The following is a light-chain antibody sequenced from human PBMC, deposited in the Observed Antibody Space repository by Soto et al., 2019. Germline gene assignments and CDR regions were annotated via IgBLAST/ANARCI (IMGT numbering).Light chain of an antibody. CDR1: SGHSSYI. J-gene: IGLJ3*02. CDR2: LEGSGSY. Sequence: QSVLTQSSSASASLGSSVKLTCTLSSGHSSYIIAWHQQQPGKAPRYLMKLEGSGSYNKGSGVPDRFSGSSSGADRYLTISNLHFEDAADYYCENWDSNTRVFGGGTKLTVL. V-gene: IGLV4-60*02. CDR3: ENWDSNTRV.